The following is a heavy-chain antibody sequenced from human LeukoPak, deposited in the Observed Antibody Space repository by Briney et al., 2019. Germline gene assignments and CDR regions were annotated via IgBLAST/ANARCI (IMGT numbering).Heavy chain of an antibody. CDR1: GFTFSSYS. V-gene: IGHV3-21*01. CDR3: ARERANYYDISVDAFDI. D-gene: IGHD3-9*01. CDR2: ISSSSSYI. J-gene: IGHJ3*02. Sequence: GGSLRLSCAASGFTFSSYSMNWVRQAPGKGLEWVSSISSSSSYIYYADSVKGRFTISRDNAKNSLYLQMNSLRAEDTAVYYCARERANYYDISVDAFDIWGQGTMVTVSS.